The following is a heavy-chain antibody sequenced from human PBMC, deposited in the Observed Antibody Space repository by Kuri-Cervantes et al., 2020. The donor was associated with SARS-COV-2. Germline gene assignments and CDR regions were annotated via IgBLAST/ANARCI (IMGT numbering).Heavy chain of an antibody. CDR3: AREWLTNWGRPDDAFDI. CDR2: ISGSGGST. Sequence: GGSLRLSCAASGFTFSSYAMSWVRQAPGKGLEWVSGISGSGGSTYYADSVKGRFTISRDNSKNTLYLQMNSLRAEDTAVYYCAREWLTNWGRPDDAFDIWGQGTMVTVSS. CDR1: GFTFSSYA. D-gene: IGHD7-27*01. J-gene: IGHJ3*02. V-gene: IGHV3-23*01.